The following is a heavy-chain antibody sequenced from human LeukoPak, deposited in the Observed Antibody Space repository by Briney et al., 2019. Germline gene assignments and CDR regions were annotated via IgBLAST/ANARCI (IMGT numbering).Heavy chain of an antibody. CDR2: IIPIFGTA. CDR3: ASTSSGSYYNWFDP. V-gene: IGHV1-69*06. D-gene: IGHD1-26*01. CDR1: GYTFTSYG. J-gene: IGHJ5*02. Sequence: ASVKVSCKASGYTFTSYGISWVRQAPGQGLEWMGGIIPIFGTANYAQKFQGRVTITADKSTSTAYMELSSLRSEDTAVYYCASTSSGSYYNWFDPWGQGTLVTVSS.